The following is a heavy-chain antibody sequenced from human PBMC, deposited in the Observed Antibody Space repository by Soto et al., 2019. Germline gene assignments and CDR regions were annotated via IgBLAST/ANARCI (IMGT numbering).Heavy chain of an antibody. CDR3: ARELAPRGEGYGFDP. V-gene: IGHV4-59*08. J-gene: IGHJ5*02. Sequence: QVQLQESGPGLVKPSDTLSLTCTVSGGSISSYSWSWIRQPPGKGLEWIGYIDYSGSTNNNPSLKSRVYIPRDTSKNQLSPLLSTVPAADTAVYSCARELAPRGEGYGFDPWGQGTLVTVSS. CDR1: GGSISSYS. D-gene: IGHD3-10*01. CDR2: IDYSGST.